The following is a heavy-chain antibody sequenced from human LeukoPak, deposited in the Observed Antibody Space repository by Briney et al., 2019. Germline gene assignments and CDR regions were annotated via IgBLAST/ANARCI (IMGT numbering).Heavy chain of an antibody. D-gene: IGHD2-2*01. J-gene: IGHJ4*02. V-gene: IGHV3-23*01. Sequence: PGGSLRLSCAASGFTFSSYAMNWVRQAPGKGLEWVSGIGGTGGSTFYADSVKGRFTVSRDNSKNTVSLQMNSLRAEDTAVYYCAKDPRLDPAPYFDDWGQGTLVTVSS. CDR3: AKDPRLDPAPYFDD. CDR1: GFTFSSYA. CDR2: IGGTGGST.